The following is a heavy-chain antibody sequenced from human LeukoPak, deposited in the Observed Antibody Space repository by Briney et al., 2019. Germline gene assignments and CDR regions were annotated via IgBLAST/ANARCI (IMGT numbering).Heavy chain of an antibody. CDR3: AGFSAPSLPQNWFDP. D-gene: IGHD6-13*01. CDR1: GYSFAGYW. CDR2: MYPDDSQT. Sequence: PGESLKISCKGSGYSFAGYWIAWVRQMPGKGLEWMGIMYPDDSQTRYSPSFQGQVTMSADKSINTAYLQWSSLKASDTAIYYCAGFSAPSLPQNWFDPWGQGSLGIVSS. V-gene: IGHV5-51*01. J-gene: IGHJ5*02.